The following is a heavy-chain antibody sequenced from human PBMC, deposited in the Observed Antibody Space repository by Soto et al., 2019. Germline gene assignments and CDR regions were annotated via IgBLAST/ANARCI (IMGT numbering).Heavy chain of an antibody. V-gene: IGHV3-23*01. J-gene: IGHJ4*02. Sequence: EVQLLESGGGLVQPGGSLRLSCAASGFTFSSYAMSWVRQAPGKGLEWVSAISGSGGSIYYADSVKGRFTISRDNSKNSLYLQMNSLRAEDTAVYYCAKEIAVAGDFDYWGQGTLVTVSS. CDR3: AKEIAVAGDFDY. D-gene: IGHD6-19*01. CDR2: ISGSGGSI. CDR1: GFTFSSYA.